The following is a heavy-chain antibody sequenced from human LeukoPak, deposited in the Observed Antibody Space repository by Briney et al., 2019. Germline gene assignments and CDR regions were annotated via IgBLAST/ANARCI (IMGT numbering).Heavy chain of an antibody. D-gene: IGHD6-13*01. Sequence: SETLSLTCTVSGGSISSYYWSWIRQPPGKGLEWIGYIYYSGSTNYNPSLKSRVTISVDTSKNQSSLKLSSVTAADTAVYYCAGGAAAALYYFDYWGQGTLVTVSS. J-gene: IGHJ4*02. CDR3: AGGAAAALYYFDY. CDR2: IYYSGST. V-gene: IGHV4-59*01. CDR1: GGSISSYY.